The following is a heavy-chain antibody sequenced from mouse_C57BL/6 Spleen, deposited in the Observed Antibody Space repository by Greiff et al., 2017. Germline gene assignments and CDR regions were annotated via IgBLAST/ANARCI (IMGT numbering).Heavy chain of an antibody. J-gene: IGHJ3*01. Sequence: EVQLVESGPGLVKPSQSLSLTCSVTGYSITSGYYWNWIRQFPGNKLEWMGYISYDGSNNYNPSLKNRISITRDTSKNQFFLKLNSVTTEDTATYYCAGGNHAWFAYWGQGTLVTVSA. CDR1: GYSITSGYY. CDR2: ISYDGSN. CDR3: AGGNHAWFAY. D-gene: IGHD2-1*01. V-gene: IGHV3-6*01.